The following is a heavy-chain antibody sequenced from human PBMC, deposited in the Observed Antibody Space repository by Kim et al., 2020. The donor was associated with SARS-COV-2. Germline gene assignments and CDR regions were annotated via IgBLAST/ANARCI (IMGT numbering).Heavy chain of an antibody. D-gene: IGHD1-26*01. Sequence: GGSLRLSCAASGFTFSGAAMHWVRQASGKGLEWVGRVRSRTYSYATSYSASVEGRFTISRDDSKNTAYLQISSLKVEDTAVYYCTHDEWALLKNWGQGT. V-gene: IGHV3-73*01. CDR3: THDEWALLKN. CDR2: VRSRTYSYAT. J-gene: IGHJ4*02. CDR1: GFTFSGAA.